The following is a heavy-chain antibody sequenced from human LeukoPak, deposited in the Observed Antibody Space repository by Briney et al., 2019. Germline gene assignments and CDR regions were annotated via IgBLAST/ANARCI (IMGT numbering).Heavy chain of an antibody. D-gene: IGHD3-10*01. CDR2: IYHSGST. J-gene: IGHJ4*02. CDR3: ARGRPLWFGELTHHFDY. Sequence: SETLSLTCTVSGYSISSGYHWGWIRQPPGKGLEWIGSIYHSGSTYYNPSLKSRVTISVDTSKNQFSLKLSSVTAADTAVYYCARGRPLWFGELTHHFDYWGQGTLVTVSS. CDR1: GYSISSGYH. V-gene: IGHV4-38-2*02.